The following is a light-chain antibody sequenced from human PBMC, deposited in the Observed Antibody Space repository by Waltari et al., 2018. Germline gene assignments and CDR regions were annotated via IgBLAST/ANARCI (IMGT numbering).Light chain of an antibody. Sequence: ENVLTQSPATLSLSTGARATLSCRASQTVNNNYLAWYQQKPGQAPRLLIYIASSRAAGIPDRFTGSGSGTDFTLTISRLEPEDFAVYYCHQYGASPRTFGRGTKVEIK. CDR1: QTVNNNY. CDR2: IAS. CDR3: HQYGASPRT. J-gene: IGKJ1*01. V-gene: IGKV3-20*01.